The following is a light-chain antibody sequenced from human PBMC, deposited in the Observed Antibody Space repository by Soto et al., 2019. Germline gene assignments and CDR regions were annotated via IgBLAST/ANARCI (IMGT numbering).Light chain of an antibody. CDR1: SSDIGAYDY. CDR3: SLYTSDNAYV. J-gene: IGLJ1*01. CDR2: EVN. Sequence: QSALTQPASLSGSPGQSITISCTGTSSDIGAYDYVSWFQQHPGKAPKLMISEVNNRPSGVSNRFSGSKSGNTASLTISGLQAEDEADYYCSLYTSDNAYVFGTGTKATV. V-gene: IGLV2-14*01.